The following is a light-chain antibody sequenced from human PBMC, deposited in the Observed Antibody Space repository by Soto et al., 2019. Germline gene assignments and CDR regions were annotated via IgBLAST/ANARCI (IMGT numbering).Light chain of an antibody. J-gene: IGKJ5*01. CDR1: DSVHSSY. V-gene: IGKV3-20*01. CDR2: GAT. CDR3: QQYDGTHT. Sequence: ENVFMQSASTPAFSRRGRAPLSFRASDSVHSSYVAWYQQTPGQTPRLLIHGATSRAPGVPDRFSGSESGTDFTLTISRLETEDFAVYYCQQYDGTHTFGQGTRLEIK.